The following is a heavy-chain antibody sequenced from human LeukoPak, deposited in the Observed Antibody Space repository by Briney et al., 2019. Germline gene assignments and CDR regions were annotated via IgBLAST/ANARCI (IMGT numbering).Heavy chain of an antibody. J-gene: IGHJ4*02. CDR2: IIPIFGTA. CDR3: ARDPEHIGYCSSTSCYTKDY. V-gene: IGHV1-69*05. CDR1: GGTFSSYA. D-gene: IGHD2-2*02. Sequence: ASVKVSCKASGGTFSSYAISWVRQAPGQGLEWMGGIIPIFGTANYAQKLQGRVTMTTDTSTSTAYMELRSLRSDDTAVYYCARDPEHIGYCSSTSCYTKDYWGQGTLVTVSS.